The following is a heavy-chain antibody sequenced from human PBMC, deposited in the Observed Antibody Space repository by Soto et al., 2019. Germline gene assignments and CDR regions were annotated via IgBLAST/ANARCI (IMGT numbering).Heavy chain of an antibody. CDR3: ARDREYSGYDALDY. J-gene: IGHJ4*02. Sequence: GGSLRLSCAASGFTFSSYGMHWVRQAPGKGLEWVAVIWYDGSNKYYADSVKGRFTISRDNSKNTLYLQMNSLRAEDTAVYYCARDREYSGYDALDYWGQGTLVTVSS. D-gene: IGHD5-12*01. CDR2: IWYDGSNK. V-gene: IGHV3-33*01. CDR1: GFTFSSYG.